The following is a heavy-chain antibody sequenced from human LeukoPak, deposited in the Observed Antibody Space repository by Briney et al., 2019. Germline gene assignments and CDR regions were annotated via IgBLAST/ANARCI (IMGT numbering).Heavy chain of an antibody. Sequence: ASVKVSCKASGGTFSSYAISWVRQAPGQGLDWMGGIIPIFGTANYAQKFQGRVTITADESTSTAYMELSSLRSEDTAVYYCARNTIWGIAAAGEGPCPLDYWGQGTLVTVSS. CDR2: IIPIFGTA. J-gene: IGHJ4*02. V-gene: IGHV1-69*13. CDR1: GGTFSSYA. D-gene: IGHD6-13*01. CDR3: ARNTIWGIAAAGEGPCPLDY.